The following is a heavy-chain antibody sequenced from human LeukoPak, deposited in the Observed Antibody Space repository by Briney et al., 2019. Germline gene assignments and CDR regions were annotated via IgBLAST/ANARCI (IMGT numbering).Heavy chain of an antibody. Sequence: SETLSLTCTVSGGSISSSSYYWGWIRQPPGKGLEWIGSIYYSGSTYYNPSLKSRVTISVDTSKNQFSLKLSSVTAAGTAVYYCARGWELLNDAFDIWGQGTMVTASS. J-gene: IGHJ3*02. CDR3: ARGWELLNDAFDI. V-gene: IGHV4-39*01. D-gene: IGHD1-26*01. CDR1: GGSISSSSYY. CDR2: IYYSGST.